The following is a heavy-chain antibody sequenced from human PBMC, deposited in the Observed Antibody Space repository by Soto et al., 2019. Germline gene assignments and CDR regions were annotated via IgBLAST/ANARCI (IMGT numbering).Heavy chain of an antibody. V-gene: IGHV3-53*01. CDR3: AREDQNLYSSSSSAFDI. Sequence: GGSLRLSCAASGFTVSSNYMSWVRQAPGKGLEWVSVIYSGGSTYYADSVKGRFTISRDNSKNTLYLQMNSLRAEDTAVYYCAREDQNLYSSSSSAFDIWGQGTMVTVSS. CDR1: GFTVSSNY. D-gene: IGHD6-6*01. J-gene: IGHJ3*02. CDR2: IYSGGST.